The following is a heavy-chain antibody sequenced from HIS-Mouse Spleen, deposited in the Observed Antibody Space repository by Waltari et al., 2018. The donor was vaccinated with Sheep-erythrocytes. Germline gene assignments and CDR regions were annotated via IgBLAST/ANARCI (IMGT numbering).Heavy chain of an antibody. J-gene: IGHJ4*02. Sequence: QLQLQESGPGLVKPSETLSLTCTVSGGSISSSSSYWGWTRQPPGKGLEWIGSIYYSGSTYYNPSLKSRVTISVDTSKNQFSLKLSSVTAADTAVYYCARLYYYDSSGYYFDYWGQGTLVTVSS. V-gene: IGHV4-39*01. CDR2: IYYSGST. CDR3: ARLYYYDSSGYYFDY. CDR1: GGSISSSSSY. D-gene: IGHD3-22*01.